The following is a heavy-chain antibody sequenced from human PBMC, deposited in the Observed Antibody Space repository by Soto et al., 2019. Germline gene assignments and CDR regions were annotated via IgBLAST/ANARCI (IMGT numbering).Heavy chain of an antibody. J-gene: IGHJ6*02. Sequence: ESGGGVVQPGRSLRLSCAASGFTFSSYAMHWVRQAPGKGLEWVAVISYDGSNKYYADSVKGRFTISRDNSKNTLYLQMNSLRAEDTAVYYCAREGNGDCSGGSCYSPEYYYYYGMDVWGQGTTVTVSS. V-gene: IGHV3-30-3*01. D-gene: IGHD2-15*01. CDR3: AREGNGDCSGGSCYSPEYYYYYGMDV. CDR1: GFTFSSYA. CDR2: ISYDGSNK.